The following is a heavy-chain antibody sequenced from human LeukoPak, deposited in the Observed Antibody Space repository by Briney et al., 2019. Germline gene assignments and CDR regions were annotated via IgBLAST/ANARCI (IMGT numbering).Heavy chain of an antibody. J-gene: IGHJ4*02. CDR1: GGSISSGGYP. Sequence: PSETLSLTCAVSGGSISSGGYPWSRIRQPPGKGLEWIGYIYHSGTTYYNPSLKSRVTISIDRSKNQFSLKLSSVTAADTAVYYCARVARWGYYFDYWGQGTLVTVSS. D-gene: IGHD1-26*01. V-gene: IGHV4-30-2*01. CDR2: IYHSGTT. CDR3: ARVARWGYYFDY.